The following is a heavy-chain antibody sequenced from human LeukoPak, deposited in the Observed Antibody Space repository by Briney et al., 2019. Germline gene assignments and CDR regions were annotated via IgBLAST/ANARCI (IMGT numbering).Heavy chain of an antibody. V-gene: IGHV3-30*02. D-gene: IGHD6-6*01. J-gene: IGHJ4*02. CDR1: GFTFSSYG. Sequence: HSGGSLRLSCAASGFTFSSYGMHWVRQAPGKGLEWVAFIRYDGSNKYYADSVKGRFTISRDNSKNTLYLQMNSLRAEDTAVYYCAKVFGTDSSSAYFDYWGQGTLVTVSS. CDR2: IRYDGSNK. CDR3: AKVFGTDSSSAYFDY.